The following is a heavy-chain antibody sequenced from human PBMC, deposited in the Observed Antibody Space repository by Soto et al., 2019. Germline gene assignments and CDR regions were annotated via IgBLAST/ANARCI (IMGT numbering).Heavy chain of an antibody. CDR2: ISGSGDST. CDR1: GFTFSSYA. V-gene: IGHV3-23*01. Sequence: GGSLRLSCAASGFTFSSYAMSWVRQAPGKGLEWVSAISGSGDSTYYADSVKGRFTISRDNSKNTLYLQMNSLRAEDTAVYYCAKGVKLRFLEWLLYIDYWGQGTLVTVSS. CDR3: AKGVKLRFLEWLLYIDY. D-gene: IGHD3-3*01. J-gene: IGHJ4*02.